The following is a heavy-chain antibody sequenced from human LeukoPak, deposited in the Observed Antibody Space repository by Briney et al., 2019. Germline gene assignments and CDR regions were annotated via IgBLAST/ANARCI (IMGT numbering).Heavy chain of an antibody. CDR3: AKNGKDDYDMFFDY. CDR2: LGDNDGRT. J-gene: IGHJ4*02. V-gene: IGHV3-23*01. CDR1: GFTFSSYS. D-gene: IGHD3-9*01. Sequence: GGSLRLSCAASGFTFSSYSMNWDRQSPGKGLEWVSSLGDNDGRTFYADSVKGRFTISRDNSKNTLYLQMNSLRAEDTAIYYCAKNGKDDYDMFFDYWGQGTLVTVSS.